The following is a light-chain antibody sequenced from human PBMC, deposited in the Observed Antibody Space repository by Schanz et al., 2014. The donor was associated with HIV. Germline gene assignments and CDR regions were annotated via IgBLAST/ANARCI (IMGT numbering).Light chain of an antibody. CDR3: QQYNSYPWT. CDR1: QSVGTN. V-gene: IGKV3-15*01. J-gene: IGKJ1*01. CDR2: GAS. Sequence: EIVLTQSPGTLSLSPGERATLSCRASQSVGTNLAWFQQKPGQAPRLLIYGASTRATGVPARFSGSGSGTEFTLTISSLQPADFATYYCQQYNSYPWTFGQGTKVEIK.